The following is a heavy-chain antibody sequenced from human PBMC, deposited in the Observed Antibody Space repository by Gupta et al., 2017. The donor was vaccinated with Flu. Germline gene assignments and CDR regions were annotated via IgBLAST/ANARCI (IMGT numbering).Heavy chain of an antibody. CDR1: GFTFSSYE. D-gene: IGHD3-10*01. CDR2: ISSSGSTI. V-gene: IGHV3-48*03. CDR3: ARDVARGLWFPRMDV. Sequence: EVQLVESGGGLVQPGGSLRLSCAASGFTFSSYEMNWVRQAPGKGLEWVSYISSSGSTIYYADSVKGRFTISRDNAKNSLYLQMNRLRAEDTAVYYCARDVARGLWFPRMDVWGQGTTVTVSS. J-gene: IGHJ6*02.